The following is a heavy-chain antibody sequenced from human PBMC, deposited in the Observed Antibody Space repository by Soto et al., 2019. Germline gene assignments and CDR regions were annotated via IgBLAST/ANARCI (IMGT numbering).Heavy chain of an antibody. V-gene: IGHV1-24*01. CDR1: GYTLTELS. Sequence: ASVKVSCKVSGYTLTELSMHWVRQAPGKGLEWMGGFDPEDGETIYAQKFQGRVTMTEDTSTDTAYMELSSLRSEDTAVYYCATARFGVLKRAGDGYYYYYGMDVWGQGTTVTVSS. CDR2: FDPEDGET. J-gene: IGHJ6*02. CDR3: ATARFGVLKRAGDGYYYYYGMDV. D-gene: IGHD3-3*01.